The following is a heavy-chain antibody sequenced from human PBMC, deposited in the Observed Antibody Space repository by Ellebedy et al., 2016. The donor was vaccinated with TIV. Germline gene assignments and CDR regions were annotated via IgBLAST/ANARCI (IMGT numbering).Heavy chain of an antibody. J-gene: IGHJ3*02. CDR2: LRFDGSIT. D-gene: IGHD1-26*01. CDR1: GFTFSNYW. V-gene: IGHV3-74*01. Sequence: PGGSLRLSCAASGFTFSNYWMHWVRQAPGKGLVWVSRLRFDGSITNYADSVRGRFTVSRDNAKNTVYLQMDSLRDEDTAVYYCARDRGSHDGFDIWGQGTMVTVSS. CDR3: ARDRGSHDGFDI.